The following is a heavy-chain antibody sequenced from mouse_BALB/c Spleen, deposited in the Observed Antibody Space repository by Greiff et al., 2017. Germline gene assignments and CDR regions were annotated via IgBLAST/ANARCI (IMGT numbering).Heavy chain of an antibody. CDR1: GFTFSSYY. CDR2: INSNGGST. J-gene: IGHJ2*01. V-gene: IGHV5-6-2*01. Sequence: EVKVVESGGGLVKLGGSLKLSCAASGFTFSSYYMYWVRQTPEKRLELVAAINSNGGSTYYPDTVKGRNTITRDNAKNTLYLQMSSLKSEDTALFYCARQYYFDYWGQGTTLTVSS. CDR3: ARQYYFDY.